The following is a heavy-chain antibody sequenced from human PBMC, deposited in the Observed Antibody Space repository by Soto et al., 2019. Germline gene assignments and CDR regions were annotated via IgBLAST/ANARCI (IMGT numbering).Heavy chain of an antibody. CDR1: GFSLTTGVG. V-gene: IGHV2-5*02. J-gene: IGHJ4*02. CDR2: VYWDDDK. CDR3: ATLTADF. Sequence: ITLEESGPTLVKPTETLTLTCTFSGFSLTTGVGVGWVRQPPGKAPEWLALVYWDDDKHYTPSLMSRLTITKDISKGQVVLTMTNMDPMDTATYYCATLTADFWGPGTLVTVSS.